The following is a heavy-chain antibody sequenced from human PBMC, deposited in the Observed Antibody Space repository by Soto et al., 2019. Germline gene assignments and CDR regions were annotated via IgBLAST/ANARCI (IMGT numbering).Heavy chain of an antibody. CDR3: ASAEGYCSGGSCKLFDY. J-gene: IGHJ4*02. V-gene: IGHV4-59*01. D-gene: IGHD2-15*01. Sequence: QVQLQESGPGLVKPSETLSLTCTVSGGSISSYYWSWIRQPPGKGLEWIGYIYYSGSTNYNPSLKIRVTISVDTSKNQFSLKLSSVTAADTAVYYCASAEGYCSGGSCKLFDYWGQGTLVTVSS. CDR1: GGSISSYY. CDR2: IYYSGST.